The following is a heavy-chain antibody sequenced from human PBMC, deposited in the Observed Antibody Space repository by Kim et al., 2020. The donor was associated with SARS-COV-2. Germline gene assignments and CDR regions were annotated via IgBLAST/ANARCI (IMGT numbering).Heavy chain of an antibody. J-gene: IGHJ6*03. CDR3: ARGHRDSDDPFDYYYYGDV. CDR2: IYIAGST. V-gene: IGHV3-66*01. CDR1: GFTVSNNY. Sequence: GGSLRLSCAASGFTVSNNYMRWVRQALGKGLEWVSGIYIAGSTYYTESVKGRFTISRENAKNTLYLQVSSLRVGDTAVYYCARGHRDSDDPFDYYYYGDV. D-gene: IGHD3-22*01.